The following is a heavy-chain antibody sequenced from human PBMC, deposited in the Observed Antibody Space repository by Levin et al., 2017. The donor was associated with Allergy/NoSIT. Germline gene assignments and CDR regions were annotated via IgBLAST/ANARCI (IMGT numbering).Heavy chain of an antibody. CDR3: ARDFRGSSSRFDP. CDR1: GYTFTDYY. D-gene: IGHD2-2*01. V-gene: IGHV1-2*02. Sequence: ASVKVSCKASGYTFTDYYMHWVRQAPGQGLEWMGWINPNSGGTNYAQKFQGRVTMTRDTSISTAYMELNRLTSDDTAVYYCARDFRGSSSRFDPWGQGTLVTVSS. J-gene: IGHJ5*02. CDR2: INPNSGGT.